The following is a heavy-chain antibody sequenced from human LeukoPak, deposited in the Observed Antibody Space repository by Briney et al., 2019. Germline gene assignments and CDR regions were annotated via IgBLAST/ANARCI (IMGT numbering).Heavy chain of an antibody. CDR3: ARSPRGFGENDY. V-gene: IGHV3-23*01. Sequence: GGSLRLSCAASGFTFSSYAMSWVRQAPGKGLEWVSAISGSGGSTYYADSVKGRFTISRDNSKNTLYLQMNSLRAEDTAVYYCARSPRGFGENDYWGQGTLVTVSS. J-gene: IGHJ4*02. CDR1: GFTFSSYA. D-gene: IGHD3-10*01. CDR2: ISGSGGST.